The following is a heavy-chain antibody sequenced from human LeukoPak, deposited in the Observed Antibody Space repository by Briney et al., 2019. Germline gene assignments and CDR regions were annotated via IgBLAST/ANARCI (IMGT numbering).Heavy chain of an antibody. CDR1: GYTFTTYG. CDR2: INTYNGDT. Sequence: ASVKVSCKASGYTFTTYGINWVRQAPGQGLEWMGWINTYNGDTNYAQKFQGRVTMTTDTSTSTAYMELRSLRSDDTAVYYCAALQLWYAFDIWGQGTMVTVSS. CDR3: AALQLWYAFDI. D-gene: IGHD5-18*01. V-gene: IGHV1-18*01. J-gene: IGHJ3*02.